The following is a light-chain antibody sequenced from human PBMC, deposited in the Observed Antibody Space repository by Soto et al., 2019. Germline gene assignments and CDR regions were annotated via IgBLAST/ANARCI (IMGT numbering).Light chain of an antibody. CDR2: RNN. V-gene: IGLV1-47*01. Sequence: QAVVTQPPSASGTPGQRVTSSCSGSSSNIGSNYVFWYQHLPGTAPKLLIYRNNQRPSGVPDRFSGSKSGTSASLAISGLRSEDETDYYCAAWDDSLSGVVFGGGTQLTVL. J-gene: IGLJ2*01. CDR1: SSNIGSNY. CDR3: AAWDDSLSGVV.